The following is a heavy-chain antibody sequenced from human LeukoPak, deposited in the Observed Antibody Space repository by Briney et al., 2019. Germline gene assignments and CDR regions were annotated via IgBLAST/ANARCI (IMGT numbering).Heavy chain of an antibody. CDR3: ATLNRYYYDSSGTVI. V-gene: IGHV1-46*01. D-gene: IGHD3-22*01. CDR2: INPSGGST. CDR1: GYTFTSYY. Sequence: ASVKVSCKASGYTFTSYYIHWVRQAPGQGLEWMGIINPSGGSTSYAQKFQGRVTMTRDTSTSTVYMELSSLRSEDTAVYYCATLNRYYYDSSGTVIWGQGTMVTVSS. J-gene: IGHJ3*02.